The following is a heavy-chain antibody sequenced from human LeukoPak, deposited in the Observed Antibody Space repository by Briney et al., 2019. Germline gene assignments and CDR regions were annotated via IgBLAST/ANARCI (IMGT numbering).Heavy chain of an antibody. CDR3: ASSYDMMVGYYMDV. J-gene: IGHJ6*03. Sequence: ASVKVSCKASGYTFTGYYMHWVRQAPGQGLEWMGWINPNSGGTNYAQKFQGRVTMTRDTSISTAYMELSRLRSDDTAVYYCASSYDMMVGYYMDVWGKGTTVTVSS. CDR1: GYTFTGYY. CDR2: INPNSGGT. D-gene: IGHD3-22*01. V-gene: IGHV1-2*02.